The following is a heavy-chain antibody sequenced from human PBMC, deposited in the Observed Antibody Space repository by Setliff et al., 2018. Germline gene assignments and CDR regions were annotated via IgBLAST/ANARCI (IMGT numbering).Heavy chain of an antibody. CDR3: AGGRRYDYGWDFDY. J-gene: IGHJ4*02. V-gene: IGHV4-38-2*02. D-gene: IGHD4-17*01. CDR1: GYSISSGHY. CDR2: IPHSGST. Sequence: PSETLSLTCTVSGYSISSGHYWGWIRQPPGKGLEWIGSIPHSGSTYYNPSLRSRVTISLDTSKNQFSPKLTSVTAADTVVYYCAGGRRYDYGWDFDYWGQGTLVTVSS.